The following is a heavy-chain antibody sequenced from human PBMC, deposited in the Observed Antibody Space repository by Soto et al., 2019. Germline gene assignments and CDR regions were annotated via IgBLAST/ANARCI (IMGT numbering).Heavy chain of an antibody. V-gene: IGHV3-23*01. Sequence: EVQLLESGGGLVQPGGSLRLSCAASGFTFSSYAMSWVRQAPGKGLEWVSAISGSGGSTYYADSVKGRFTISRDNSKNTRYLQMNSLRAEDTAVYYCAGSYGDYVPLYGYWGQGTLVTVSS. CDR2: ISGSGGST. D-gene: IGHD4-17*01. J-gene: IGHJ4*02. CDR3: AGSYGDYVPLYGY. CDR1: GFTFSSYA.